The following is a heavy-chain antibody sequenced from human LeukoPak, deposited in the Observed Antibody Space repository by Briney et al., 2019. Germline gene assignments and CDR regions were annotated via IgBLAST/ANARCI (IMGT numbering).Heavy chain of an antibody. J-gene: IGHJ4*02. V-gene: IGHV3-49*04. CDR2: IRSKAYGGTT. D-gene: IGHD6-19*01. CDR3: TCYSSGRAFDY. CDR1: GFTFGDYA. Sequence: GGSLRLSCTASGFTFGDYAMSWVRQAPGKGLEWVSFIRSKAYGGTTEYAASVQGRFTISRDDSKSIAYLQMDSLKIEDTAVYYCTCYSSGRAFDYWGQGTLVTVSS.